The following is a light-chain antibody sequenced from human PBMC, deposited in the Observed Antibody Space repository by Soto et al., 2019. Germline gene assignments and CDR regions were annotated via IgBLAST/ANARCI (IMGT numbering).Light chain of an antibody. CDR3: SAYRSTTLVV. V-gene: IGLV2-14*01. CDR2: EVS. CDR1: SSDVGSYNY. J-gene: IGLJ2*01. Sequence: QSALTQPASVSGSPGQSITISCTGTSSDVGSYNYISWYQQHPGKAPKLMIYEVSNRPSGVSNRFSGSKSANTASLTISGLQDEDEADYYCSAYRSTTLVVFGGGTKVTVL.